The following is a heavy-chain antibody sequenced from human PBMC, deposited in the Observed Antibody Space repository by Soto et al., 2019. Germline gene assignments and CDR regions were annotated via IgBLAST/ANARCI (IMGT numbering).Heavy chain of an antibody. CDR2: ISWNSGII. CDR1: GFTFDDYA. V-gene: IGHV3-9*01. Sequence: EVQLVESGVGLVQPGRSLRLSCAASGFTFDDYAMHWVRQAPGKGLEWVSGISWNSGIIDYADSVKGRFTISRDNAKNSLYLQMNSLRAEDTALYYCAKGYSYGVLEPLGYWGQGTLVTVSS. CDR3: AKGYSYGVLEPLGY. J-gene: IGHJ4*02. D-gene: IGHD5-18*01.